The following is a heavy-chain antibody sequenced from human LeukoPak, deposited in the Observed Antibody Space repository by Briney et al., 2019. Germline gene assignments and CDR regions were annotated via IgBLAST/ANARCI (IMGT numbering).Heavy chain of an antibody. D-gene: IGHD3-22*01. CDR3: ARTIPNHYYDSSGYDY. Sequence: GGSLRLSCAASGFTFISYAMHWVRQAPGKGLEWVAVISYDGSNKYYADSVKGRFTISRDNSKNTLYLQMNSLRAEDTAVYYCARTIPNHYYDSSGYDYWGQGTLVTVSS. V-gene: IGHV3-30*04. CDR1: GFTFISYA. J-gene: IGHJ4*02. CDR2: ISYDGSNK.